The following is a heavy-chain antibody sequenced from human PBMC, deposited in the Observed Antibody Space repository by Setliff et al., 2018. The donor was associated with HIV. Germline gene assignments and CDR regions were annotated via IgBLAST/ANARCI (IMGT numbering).Heavy chain of an antibody. CDR3: ARVSITYWYSIPRDYYYYMDV. Sequence: PSETLSLTCTVSGGSINSRSYYWAWIRQPPGKGLEWVASIYFSGTPYYNPSLKNRVTISVDTSKNQFSLKLSSVTAADTAVYYCARVSITYWYSIPRDYYYYMDVWGEGTTVTVSS. CDR2: IYFSGTP. J-gene: IGHJ6*03. CDR1: GGSINSRSYY. D-gene: IGHD2-8*02. V-gene: IGHV4-39*01.